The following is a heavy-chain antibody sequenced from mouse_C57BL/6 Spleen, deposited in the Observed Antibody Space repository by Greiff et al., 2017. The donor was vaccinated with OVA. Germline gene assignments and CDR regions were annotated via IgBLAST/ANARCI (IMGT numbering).Heavy chain of an antibody. Sequence: VQLQQSGPELVKPGASVKISCKASGYAFSSSWMNWVKQRPGKGLEWIGRIYPGDGDTNYNGKFKGKATLTADKSSSTAYMQLSSLTSEDSAVYFCARLSYYSNYFDYWGQGTTLTVSS. CDR3: ARLSYYSNYFDY. CDR1: GYAFSSSW. V-gene: IGHV1-82*01. CDR2: IYPGDGDT. J-gene: IGHJ2*01. D-gene: IGHD2-5*01.